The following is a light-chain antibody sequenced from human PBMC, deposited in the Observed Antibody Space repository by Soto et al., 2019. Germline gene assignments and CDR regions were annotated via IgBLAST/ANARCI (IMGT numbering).Light chain of an antibody. V-gene: IGKV3-15*01. J-gene: IGKJ5*01. CDR1: QSVSSN. Sequence: EIVMTQSPATLSVCPGERAILSCRASQSVSSNLAWYQQKPGQAPRLLIYGASTRATGIPARFSGSGSGTEFTLTISSLQSEDFAVYYCQQYNNWLITFGQGTRLEIK. CDR3: QQYNNWLIT. CDR2: GAS.